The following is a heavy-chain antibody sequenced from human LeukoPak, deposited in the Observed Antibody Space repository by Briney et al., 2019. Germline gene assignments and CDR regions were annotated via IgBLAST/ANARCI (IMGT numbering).Heavy chain of an antibody. CDR3: AKDMATLPGSGTNVLDY. J-gene: IGHJ4*02. CDR1: GFTFDDYA. Sequence: GGSLRLSCAASGFTFDDYAMHWVRQAPGKGLEWVSGLSWNSGRIGYADSVKGRFTISRDNAKNSLYLQMNSLRADDTALYYCAKDMATLPGSGTNVLDYWGQGTLVTVSS. CDR2: LSWNSGRI. D-gene: IGHD3-10*01. V-gene: IGHV3-9*01.